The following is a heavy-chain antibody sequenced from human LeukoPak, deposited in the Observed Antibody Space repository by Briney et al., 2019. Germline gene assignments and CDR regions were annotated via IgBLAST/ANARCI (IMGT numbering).Heavy chain of an antibody. CDR1: GFIFSDYY. V-gene: IGHV3-11*05. Sequence: PGGSLRLSCAASGFIFSDYYMSWIRQAPGKGLEWVSYISSTSSYTAYADSVKGRFTISRDNAKNSLYLQMNGLKAEDTAVYFCAKATNTPAGTPAFAIDYWGQGTLVTVSS. CDR3: AKATNTPAGTPAFAIDY. CDR2: ISSTSSYT. J-gene: IGHJ4*02. D-gene: IGHD6-13*01.